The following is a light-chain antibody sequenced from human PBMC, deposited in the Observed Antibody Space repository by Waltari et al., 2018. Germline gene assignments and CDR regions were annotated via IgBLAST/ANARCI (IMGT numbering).Light chain of an antibody. Sequence: QSALTQAASVSGSPGQPITISCTGTSSDVGGYNYVSWYQQHPGNAPKLMIYGVSNRPSGVSNRFSGSKSGNTAALTISGLQAEDEADYYCNSYTSTNTRVFGGGTKLTVL. V-gene: IGLV2-14*03. CDR2: GVS. CDR1: SSDVGGYNY. CDR3: NSYTSTNTRV. J-gene: IGLJ3*02.